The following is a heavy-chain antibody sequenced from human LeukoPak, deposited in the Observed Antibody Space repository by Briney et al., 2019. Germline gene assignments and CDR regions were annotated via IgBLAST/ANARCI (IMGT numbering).Heavy chain of an antibody. CDR3: ARDVSDFWSFSKYYYMDV. J-gene: IGHJ6*03. Sequence: ASVKVSCKASGGTFSSYAISWVRQAPGQGLEWTGWISAYNGNTNYAQKLQGRVTMTTDTSTSTAYMELRSLRFDDTAVYYCARDVSDFWSFSKYYYMDVWGKGTTVTVSS. CDR2: ISAYNGNT. D-gene: IGHD3-3*01. V-gene: IGHV1-18*01. CDR1: GGTFSSYA.